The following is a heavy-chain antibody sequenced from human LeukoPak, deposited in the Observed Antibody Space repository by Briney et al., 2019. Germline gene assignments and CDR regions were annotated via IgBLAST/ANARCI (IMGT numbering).Heavy chain of an antibody. V-gene: IGHV4-30-4*08. D-gene: IGHD5-12*01. CDR3: ARSNCGYDSIPNYMDV. CDR1: GASISSGNSY. J-gene: IGHJ6*03. CDR2: IYYSGST. Sequence: SETLSLTCTVSGASISSGNSYWRWIRQPPGKGLEWIGCIYYSGSTYYNPSLKSRVTISVDTSKNQFSLKLSSVTAADTAVYYCARSNCGYDSIPNYMDVWGKGTTVTVSS.